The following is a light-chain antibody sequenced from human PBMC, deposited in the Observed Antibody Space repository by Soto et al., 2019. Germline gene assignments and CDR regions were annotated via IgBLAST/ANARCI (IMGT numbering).Light chain of an antibody. CDR3: QQYKSYWT. J-gene: IGKJ1*01. CDR1: QSISSW. V-gene: IGKV1-5*03. Sequence: DIQMTQSPSTLSASVGARVTITCRASQSISSWLAWYQQKPGKAPKLLIYKASSLESGVPPRFSGSGSGTEFTLTISSLQPDDFATYYCQQYKSYWTCGQGTKVEL. CDR2: KAS.